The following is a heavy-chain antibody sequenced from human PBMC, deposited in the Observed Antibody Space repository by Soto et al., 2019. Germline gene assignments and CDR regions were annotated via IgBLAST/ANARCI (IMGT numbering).Heavy chain of an antibody. Sequence: GGSLRLSCAASGFTFSYYGMHWVRQAPGKGLECVALVSSDGSNLFYADSVKGRFTISRGNSKNTLYLQMNSLRAEDTAVYYCAKNTGGNSYYFDFWGQGTLVTVSS. CDR2: VSSDGSNL. D-gene: IGHD2-21*01. J-gene: IGHJ4*02. CDR3: AKNTGGNSYYFDF. CDR1: GFTFSYYG. V-gene: IGHV3-30*18.